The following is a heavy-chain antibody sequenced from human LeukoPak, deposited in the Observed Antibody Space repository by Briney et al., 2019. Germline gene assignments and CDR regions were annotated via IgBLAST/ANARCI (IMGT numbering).Heavy chain of an antibody. J-gene: IGHJ6*02. CDR1: GYTFTAYY. V-gene: IGHV1-2*02. Sequence: ASVKVSCKASGYTFTAYYLQWVRLAPGQGLEWMGWINPKSGGTEYAKRFQGRVTMTRDTYISTAYMELSRLRSDDTAVYYCARDHCSANSCYEDYYNGLDVWGQGTTVTVSS. CDR2: INPKSGGT. CDR3: ARDHCSANSCYEDYYNGLDV. D-gene: IGHD2-2*01.